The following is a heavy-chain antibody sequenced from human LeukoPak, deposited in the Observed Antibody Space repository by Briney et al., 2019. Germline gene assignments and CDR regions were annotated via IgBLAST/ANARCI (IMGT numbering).Heavy chain of an antibody. CDR3: ARETFAATIRYFDY. V-gene: IGHV3-66*01. D-gene: IGHD2-15*01. CDR2: IYSGGST. CDR1: GFTFSTYG. Sequence: GGSLRLSCAASGFTFSTYGMSWVRQAPGKGLEWVSVIYSGGSTYYADSVKGRFTISRDNSKNTLYLQMNSLRAEDTAVYYCARETFAATIRYFDYWGQGTLVTVSS. J-gene: IGHJ4*02.